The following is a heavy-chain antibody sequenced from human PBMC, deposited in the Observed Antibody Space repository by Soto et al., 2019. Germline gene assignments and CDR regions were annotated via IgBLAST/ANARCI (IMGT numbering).Heavy chain of an antibody. J-gene: IGHJ6*02. CDR2: IAYDGSNK. V-gene: IGHV3-30*18. CDR1: GFTFSSYG. CDR3: AKMEYSSSGYYGMDV. D-gene: IGHD6-6*01. Sequence: GGSLRLSCAASGFTFSSYGMHWVRQAPGTGLEWVAVIAYDGSNKYYADSVQGRFTISRDNSKNTLYLQINSLRAEDTAVYYCAKMEYSSSGYYGMDVWGQGTTVTVSS.